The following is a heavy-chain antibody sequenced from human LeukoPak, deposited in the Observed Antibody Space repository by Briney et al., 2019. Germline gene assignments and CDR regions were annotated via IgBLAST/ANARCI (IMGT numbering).Heavy chain of an antibody. CDR2: INNSGST. J-gene: IGHJ4*02. D-gene: IGHD4-17*01. V-gene: IGHV4-34*01. CDR3: ATYYGADIPFDC. Sequence: SEALSLNCAVYGGSFSGYHWSWIRPPPGKGVEWIGEINNSGSTNYDRSLKSRVTISLDTSKNHFSLRLSSVTAADAAVYYCATYYGADIPFDCWGQGALVPVSA. CDR1: GGSFSGYH.